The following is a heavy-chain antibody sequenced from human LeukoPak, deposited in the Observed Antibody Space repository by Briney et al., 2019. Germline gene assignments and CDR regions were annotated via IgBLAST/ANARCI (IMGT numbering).Heavy chain of an antibody. CDR2: IYYSGST. V-gene: IGHV4-59*01. J-gene: IGHJ1*01. Sequence: PSETLSLTCTVSGGSISSYYWSWIRQPPGKGLEWIGYIYYSGSTNYNPSLKSRVTMSVDTSKNQFSLKLSSVTAADTAVYYCARIAAAGQTFQHWGQGTLVTVSS. CDR1: GGSISSYY. D-gene: IGHD6-13*01. CDR3: ARIAAAGQTFQH.